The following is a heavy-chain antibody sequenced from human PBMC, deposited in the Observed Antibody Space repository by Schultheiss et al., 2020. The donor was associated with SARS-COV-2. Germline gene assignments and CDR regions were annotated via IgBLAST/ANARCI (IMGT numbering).Heavy chain of an antibody. V-gene: IGHV1-2*02. Sequence: ASVKVSCKASGYTFTGYYMHWVRQAPGQGLEWMGWINPNSGGTNYAQKFQGRVTMTRDTSISTAYMELSSLRSEDTAVYYCARKAVAGYYYYYMDVWGKGTTVTVSS. CDR3: ARKAVAGYYYYYMDV. CDR2: INPNSGGT. CDR1: GYTFTGYY. D-gene: IGHD6-19*01. J-gene: IGHJ6*03.